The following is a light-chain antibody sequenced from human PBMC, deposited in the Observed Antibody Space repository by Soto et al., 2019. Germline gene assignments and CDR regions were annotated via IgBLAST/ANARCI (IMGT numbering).Light chain of an antibody. CDR2: DVT. CDR3: SSYTGSSSYV. J-gene: IGLJ1*01. Sequence: QSALTQAASVSGFPGQSITLLCTGTSSDFGIYNSVSWYQQHPGKAPKLMIHDVTNRPSGVSDRFSGSKSGNTASLTISGLQVEDEADYYCSSYTGSSSYVFGTGTKVTVL. CDR1: SSDFGIYNS. V-gene: IGLV2-14*01.